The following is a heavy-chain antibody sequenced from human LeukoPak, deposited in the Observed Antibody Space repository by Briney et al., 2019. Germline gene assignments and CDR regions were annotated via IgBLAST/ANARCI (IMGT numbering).Heavy chain of an antibody. V-gene: IGHV4-59*08. J-gene: IGHJ4*02. Sequence: SETLSLTCTVSGGSINRYYWSWIRQPPGKGLEWIGYINYSGSTNYNPSLKSRVTISVDTSKNQFSLKLSSVTAADTAVYYCARVRYDILTGYLMGIDYWGQGTLVTVSP. D-gene: IGHD3-9*01. CDR1: GGSINRYY. CDR2: INYSGST. CDR3: ARVRYDILTGYLMGIDY.